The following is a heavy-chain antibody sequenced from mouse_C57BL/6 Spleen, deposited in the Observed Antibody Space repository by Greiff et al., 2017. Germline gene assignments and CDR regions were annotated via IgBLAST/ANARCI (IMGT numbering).Heavy chain of an antibody. D-gene: IGHD2-4*01. Sequence: VQLQQSGTVLARPGASVKMSCKTSGYTFTSYWMHWVKQRPGQGLEWVGAIYPGNSDTSYNQKFKGKAKLTAVTSASTAYMELSSLKNEDSAVYYCTIYYDYEGFAYWGQGTLVTVSA. CDR1: GYTFTSYW. J-gene: IGHJ3*01. V-gene: IGHV1-5*01. CDR3: TIYYDYEGFAY. CDR2: IYPGNSDT.